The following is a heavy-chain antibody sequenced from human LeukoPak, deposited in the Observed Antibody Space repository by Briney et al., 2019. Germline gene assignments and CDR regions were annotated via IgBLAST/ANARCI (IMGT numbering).Heavy chain of an antibody. Sequence: SVKVSRKASGGTFSSYAISLVRQAPGQGLEWMGRIIPILGIANYAQKFQGRVTITADKSTSTAYMELSSLRSEDTAVYYCASLSYYDSSGYSFAHWGQGTLVTVSS. CDR3: ASLSYYDSSGYSFAH. V-gene: IGHV1-69*04. D-gene: IGHD3-22*01. CDR2: IIPILGIA. CDR1: GGTFSSYA. J-gene: IGHJ4*02.